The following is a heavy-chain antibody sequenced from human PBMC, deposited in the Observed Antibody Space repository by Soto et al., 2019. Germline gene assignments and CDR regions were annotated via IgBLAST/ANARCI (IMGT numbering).Heavy chain of an antibody. V-gene: IGHV6-1*01. J-gene: IGHJ4*02. Sequence: SQTLSLTCAISGDSVSSNSAAWNWIRQSPSRGLEWLGRTYYRSKWYSDYAVSVKSRISISPDSSKNQFSLQLSSVTAADTAVYYCARTSFTLGPYYFDYWGQGTLVTVSS. CDR1: GDSVSSNSAA. D-gene: IGHD1-26*01. CDR3: ARTSFTLGPYYFDY. CDR2: TYYRSKWYS.